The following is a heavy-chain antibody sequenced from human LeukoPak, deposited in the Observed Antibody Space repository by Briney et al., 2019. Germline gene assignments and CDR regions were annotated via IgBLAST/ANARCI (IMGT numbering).Heavy chain of an antibody. V-gene: IGHV3-7*01. CDR2: IKQEGSEK. CDR3: ARGSYHDSSGYYSGRAFDI. D-gene: IGHD3-22*01. J-gene: IGHJ3*02. CDR1: GFTLSMHW. Sequence: GGSLRLSCAPSGFTLSMHWMSWARQAPGKGLEWVANIKQEGSEKYYVDSVKGRFTISRDNARGSLYLQMNSLRVEDTAVYYCARGSYHDSSGYYSGRAFDIWGQGTMVTVSS.